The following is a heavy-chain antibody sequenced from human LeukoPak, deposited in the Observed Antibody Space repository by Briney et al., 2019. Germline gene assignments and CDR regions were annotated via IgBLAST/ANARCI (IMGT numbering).Heavy chain of an antibody. CDR2: IYTSGST. Sequence: SETLSLTCTVSGGSISSGSYYWSWIRQPAGKGLEWIGRIYTSGSTNYNPSLKSRVTISVDTSKNQFSLKLSSVTAADTAVYYCARDLAVAGTGIDYWGQGTLVTVSS. CDR1: GGSISSGSYY. D-gene: IGHD6-19*01. CDR3: ARDLAVAGTGIDY. J-gene: IGHJ4*02. V-gene: IGHV4-61*02.